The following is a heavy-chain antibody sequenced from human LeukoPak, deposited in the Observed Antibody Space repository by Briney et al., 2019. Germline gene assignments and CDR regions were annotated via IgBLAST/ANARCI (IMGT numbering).Heavy chain of an antibody. CDR2: ISSSGSTI. CDR1: GFTFSSYE. CDR3: PPLGVTLDY. D-gene: IGHD2/OR15-2a*01. Sequence: HAGGSLRLSCAASGFTFSSYEMNWVRQAPGKGLEWVSYISSSGSTIYYADSVKGRFTISRDNAKNSLYPQMNSLRAEDTAVYYCPPLGVTLDYWGQGTLVTVSS. V-gene: IGHV3-48*03. J-gene: IGHJ4*02.